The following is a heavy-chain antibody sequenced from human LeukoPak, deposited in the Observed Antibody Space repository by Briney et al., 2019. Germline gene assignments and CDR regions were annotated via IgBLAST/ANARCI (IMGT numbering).Heavy chain of an antibody. CDR1: GFTFSNLA. CDR2: ISDSGGTT. D-gene: IGHD6-19*01. Sequence: GGSLRLSCVASGFTFSNLAMGWVPQAPGKGREWGSVISDSGGTTYYADSVKGRFTISRDNSRNTLYLQMNSLRVEDTAVYYCAKDARRSSGWYFFDHWGQGTLVTVSS. J-gene: IGHJ4*02. CDR3: AKDARRSSGWYFFDH. V-gene: IGHV3-23*01.